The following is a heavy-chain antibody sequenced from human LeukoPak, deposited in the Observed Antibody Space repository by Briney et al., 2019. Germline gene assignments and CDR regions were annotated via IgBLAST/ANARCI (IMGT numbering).Heavy chain of an antibody. CDR2: IYYSGST. Sequence: SSETLSLTCTVSGGSISSSSYYWGWIRQPPGKGLEWIGSIYYSGSTYYNPSLKSRVTISVDTSKNQFSLKLSSVTAADTAVYYCARPGYCSSTSCYLDVGYWGQGTLVTVSS. CDR3: ARPGYCSSTSCYLDVGY. CDR1: GGSISSSSYY. V-gene: IGHV4-39*01. J-gene: IGHJ4*02. D-gene: IGHD2-2*01.